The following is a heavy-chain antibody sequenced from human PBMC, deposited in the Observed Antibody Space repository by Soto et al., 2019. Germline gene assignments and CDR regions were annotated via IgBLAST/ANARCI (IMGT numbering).Heavy chain of an antibody. CDR3: ARDFRAAAYNY. CDR1: GFTFSSYS. V-gene: IGHV3-21*01. J-gene: IGHJ4*02. CDR2: ISSSSSYI. Sequence: GGSLRLSCAASGFTFSSYSMNWVRQAPEKGLEWDSSISSSSSYIYYADSVKGGFTITRDNAKNSRYLQMNSLRAEDTAVYYCARDFRAAAYNYWGQGTLVTVSS. D-gene: IGHD6-13*01.